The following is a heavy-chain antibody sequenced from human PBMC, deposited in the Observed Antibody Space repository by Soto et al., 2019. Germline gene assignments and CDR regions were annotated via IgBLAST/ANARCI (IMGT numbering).Heavy chain of an antibody. CDR1: GYSFTSYW. J-gene: IGHJ6*02. Sequence: GESLKISCKGSGYSFTSYWIGWVRQMPGKGLEWMGIIYPGDSDTRYSPSFQGQVTISADKSISTAYLQWRSLKASDTAMYYCARPLGYCSGGSCYYYYYGMDVWGQGTTVTVSS. D-gene: IGHD2-15*01. CDR3: ARPLGYCSGGSCYYYYYGMDV. CDR2: IYPGDSDT. V-gene: IGHV5-51*01.